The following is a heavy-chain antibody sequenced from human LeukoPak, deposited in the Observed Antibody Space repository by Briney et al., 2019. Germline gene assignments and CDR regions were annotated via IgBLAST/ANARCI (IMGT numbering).Heavy chain of an antibody. CDR1: GGSISSSSYY. Sequence: KPSETLSLTCTVSGGSISSSSYYWGWIRQPPGKGLEWIGSIYYSGSTYYNPSLKSRVTISVDTSKNQFSLKLSSVTAADTAVYYCARHIGSGSYFPFDPWGQGTLVTVSS. J-gene: IGHJ5*02. CDR2: IYYSGST. D-gene: IGHD3-10*01. CDR3: ARHIGSGSYFPFDP. V-gene: IGHV4-39*01.